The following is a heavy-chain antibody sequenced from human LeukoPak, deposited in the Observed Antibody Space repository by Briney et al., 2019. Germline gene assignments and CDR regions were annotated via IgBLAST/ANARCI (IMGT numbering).Heavy chain of an antibody. J-gene: IGHJ6*02. V-gene: IGHV3-49*04. D-gene: IGHD3-10*01. CDR1: GFTFGDYA. CDR2: IRSKAYGGTT. Sequence: GGSLRLSCTASGFTFGDYAMSWVRQAPGKGLEWVGFIRSKAYGGTTEYAASVKGRFTISRDDSKSVAYLQMNSLKTEDTAVYYCTRDSAGSGSYYYYYYGMDVWGQGTTVTVSS. CDR3: TRDSAGSGSYYYYYYGMDV.